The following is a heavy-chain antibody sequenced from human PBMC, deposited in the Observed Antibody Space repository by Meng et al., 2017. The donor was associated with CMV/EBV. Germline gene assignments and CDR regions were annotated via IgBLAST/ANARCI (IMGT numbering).Heavy chain of an antibody. CDR2: ISSSSSTI. V-gene: IGHV3-48*04. CDR3: ARGYCSSTSCAHDY. J-gene: IGHJ4*02. Sequence: GGSLRLSCAASGFTFTTYSMNWVRQAPGKGLEWVSFISSSSSTIYYADSVKGRFTISRGNAKNSLYLQMNSLRAEDTAVYYCARGYCSSTSCAHDYWGQGTLVTVSS. D-gene: IGHD2-2*01. CDR1: GFTFTTYS.